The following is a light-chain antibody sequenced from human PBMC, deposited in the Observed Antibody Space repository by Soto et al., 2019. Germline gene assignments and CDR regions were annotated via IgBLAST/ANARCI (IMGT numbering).Light chain of an antibody. J-gene: IGKJ1*01. CDR3: QQSYITPRT. CDR2: AAS. V-gene: IGKV1-39*01. Sequence: DIQMTQSPSAMSASVGDRVIITCRASQSISSYLNWYQQKPGKAPKLLIYAASSLQSGVPSRFSGSGSGTDFTLTISSLQPEDFATYFCQQSYITPRTFGQGTKVDIK. CDR1: QSISSY.